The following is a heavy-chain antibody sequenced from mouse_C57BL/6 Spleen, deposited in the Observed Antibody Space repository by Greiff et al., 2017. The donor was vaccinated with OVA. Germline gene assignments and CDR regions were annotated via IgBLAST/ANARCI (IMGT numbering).Heavy chain of an antibody. J-gene: IGHJ1*03. Sequence: EVKLVESGPELVKPGASVKMSCKASGYTFTDYNMHWVKQSHGKSLEWIGYINPNNGGTSYNQKFKGKATLTVNKSSSTAYMELRSLTSEDSAVYYCARRVITTVRGYFDVWGTGTTVTVSS. CDR2: INPNNGGT. D-gene: IGHD1-1*01. CDR3: ARRVITTVRGYFDV. V-gene: IGHV1-22*01. CDR1: GYTFTDYN.